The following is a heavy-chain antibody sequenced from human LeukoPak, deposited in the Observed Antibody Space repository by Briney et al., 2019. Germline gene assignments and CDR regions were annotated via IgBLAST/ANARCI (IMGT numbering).Heavy chain of an antibody. V-gene: IGHV3-23*01. Sequence: GGSLRLSCAASGFTFSSYGMHWVRQAPGKGLEWVSGISGRGGTAYYADSVKGRFTTSRDNSMDTLYLQMNSLRVEDTAVYYCAKPPHYCGGGSCYSGLDDWGQETRVTVST. J-gene: IGHJ4*02. D-gene: IGHD2-15*01. CDR1: GFTFSSYG. CDR2: ISGRGGTA. CDR3: AKPPHYCGGGSCYSGLDD.